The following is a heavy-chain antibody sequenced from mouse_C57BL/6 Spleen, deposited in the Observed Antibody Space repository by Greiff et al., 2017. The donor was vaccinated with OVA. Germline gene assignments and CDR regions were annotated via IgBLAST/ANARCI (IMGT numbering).Heavy chain of an antibody. Sequence: QVQLQQPGAELVRPGSSVKLSCKASGYTFTSYWMHWVKQRPIQGLEWIGNIDPSDSETHYNQKFKDKATLTVDKSSSTAYMQLSSLTSEDSAVYYCARGSYDGYYPYYYAMDYWGQGTSVTVSS. D-gene: IGHD2-3*01. J-gene: IGHJ4*01. CDR1: GYTFTSYW. CDR3: ARGSYDGYYPYYYAMDY. V-gene: IGHV1-52*01. CDR2: IDPSDSET.